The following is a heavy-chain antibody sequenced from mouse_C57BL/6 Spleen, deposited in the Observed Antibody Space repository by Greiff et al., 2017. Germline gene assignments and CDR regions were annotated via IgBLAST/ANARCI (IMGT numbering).Heavy chain of an antibody. V-gene: IGHV1-80*01. CDR2: ISPVDGDT. CDR3: AREISYDGYYFDY. D-gene: IGHD2-3*01. CDR1: GFAFSSYW. J-gene: IGHJ2*01. Sequence: VQGVESGAELVKPGASVKISCKASGFAFSSYWMNWVQQRPGKGPEWIGQISPVDGDTNYTGKFKGKATLTADKSSSTAYMQLSSLTSEDSAVYFCAREISYDGYYFDYWGQGTTLTVSS.